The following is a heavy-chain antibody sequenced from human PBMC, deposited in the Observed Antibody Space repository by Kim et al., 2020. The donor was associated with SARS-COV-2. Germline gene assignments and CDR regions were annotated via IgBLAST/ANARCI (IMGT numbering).Heavy chain of an antibody. Sequence: GGSLRLSCAASGFTFSSYAMSWVRQAPGKGLEWVSGIGDGGVNTYYADSVKGRFTISRDNSKNTLYLQMNSLRAEDTAVYYCARRTDIVVAYYFEYWGQGTLVTVSS. J-gene: IGHJ4*02. CDR2: IGDGGVNT. D-gene: IGHD2-2*01. CDR1: GFTFSSYA. CDR3: ARRTDIVVAYYFEY. V-gene: IGHV3-23*01.